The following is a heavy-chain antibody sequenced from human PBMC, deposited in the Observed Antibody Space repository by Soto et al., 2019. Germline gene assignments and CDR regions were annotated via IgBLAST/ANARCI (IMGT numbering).Heavy chain of an antibody. D-gene: IGHD3-3*01. CDR2: IYPSDSDT. Sequence: GESLKISCKGSGYNFAGYWIAWVRQMPGKGLELMGIIYPSDSDTRYRPSFQGQVTISADKSISSAYLQWSSLGASDTAMYYCARGGVSTRTFDYWGQGTPVTVSS. V-gene: IGHV5-51*01. CDR3: ARGGVSTRTFDY. CDR1: GYNFAGYW. J-gene: IGHJ4*02.